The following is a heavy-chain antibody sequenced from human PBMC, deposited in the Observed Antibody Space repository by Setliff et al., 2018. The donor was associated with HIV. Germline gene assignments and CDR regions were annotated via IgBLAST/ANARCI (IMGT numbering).Heavy chain of an antibody. J-gene: IGHJ3*02. CDR2: VYHTGTA. Sequence: SETLSLTCTVSDSYDSISSNNYYWGWIRQPPGRGLEWIGTVYHTGTAYYNSSLKSRVAISIDTPNNRFSLRLRSVTAADTALYYCAKGSEWLLYRYSPHDAYDIWGQGTMVTVSS. CDR3: AKGSEWLLYRYSPHDAYDI. D-gene: IGHD3-3*01. CDR1: DSYDSISSNNYY. V-gene: IGHV4-39*07.